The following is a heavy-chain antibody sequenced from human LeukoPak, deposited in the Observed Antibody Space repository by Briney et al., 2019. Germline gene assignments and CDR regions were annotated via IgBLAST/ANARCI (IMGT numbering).Heavy chain of an antibody. V-gene: IGHV3-30*02. CDR1: GFTFSSYG. J-gene: IGHJ4*02. CDR2: IRYDGSNK. D-gene: IGHD2-15*01. Sequence: PGGSLRLSCAASGFTFSSYGMHWVCQAPGKGLEWVAFIRYDGSNKYYADSVKGRFTISRDNSKNTLYLQMNSLRAEDTAVYYCAKDQDVVVVAATQIDYWGQGTLVTVSS. CDR3: AKDQDVVVVAATQIDY.